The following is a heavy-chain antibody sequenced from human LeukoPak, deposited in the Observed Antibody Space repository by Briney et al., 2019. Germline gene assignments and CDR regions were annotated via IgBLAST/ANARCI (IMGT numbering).Heavy chain of an antibody. CDR2: FYSDGRI. Sequence: AGSLRLSFAASGFSVSTNYISWVRQAPGKGPEWVSAFYSDGRIFYADSVKVRFTVSRDNSENTLYLQMDSLRAEDTAMYHCVRQASSVPTFIYWGQGTLVTVSS. CDR1: GFSVSTNY. D-gene: IGHD4-17*01. V-gene: IGHV3-53*01. CDR3: VRQASSVPTFIY. J-gene: IGHJ4*02.